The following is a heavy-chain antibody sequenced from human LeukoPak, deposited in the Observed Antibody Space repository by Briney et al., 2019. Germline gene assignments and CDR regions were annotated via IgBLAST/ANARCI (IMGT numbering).Heavy chain of an antibody. J-gene: IGHJ4*02. CDR2: IKQGETEK. V-gene: IGHV3-7*01. Sequence: GGSLRLSCAATGFMFSSYWMNWVRQAPGKGLEWVANIKQGETEKNYVDSVKGRFTISRDNAKNSLFLQMNSLRVEDTAVYYCAMAGYSDGPFDVDYWGQGTLVTVSS. D-gene: IGHD5-18*01. CDR1: GFMFSSYW. CDR3: AMAGYSDGPFDVDY.